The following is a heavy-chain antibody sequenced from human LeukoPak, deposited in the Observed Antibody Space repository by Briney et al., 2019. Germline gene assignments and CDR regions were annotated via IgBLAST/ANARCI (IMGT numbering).Heavy chain of an antibody. CDR3: ARGDPLRYFDWLPPVGDYYYGMDV. CDR2: INTNTGNP. D-gene: IGHD3-9*01. J-gene: IGHJ6*02. Sequence: ASVKVSCKASGYTFTSYAMNWVRQAPGQGLEWMGWINTNTGNPTYAQGFTGRFVFSLDTSVSTAYLQISSLKAEDTAVYYCARGDPLRYFDWLPPVGDYYYGMDVWGQGTTVTVSS. CDR1: GYTFTSYA. V-gene: IGHV7-4-1*02.